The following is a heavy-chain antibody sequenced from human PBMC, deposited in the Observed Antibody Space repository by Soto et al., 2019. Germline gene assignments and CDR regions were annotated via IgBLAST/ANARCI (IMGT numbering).Heavy chain of an antibody. D-gene: IGHD3-3*01. CDR1: GGSFTGYF. CDR3: ARGNFWSGYDPSYYYYMDV. V-gene: IGHV4-34*02. CDR2: INQSGST. J-gene: IGHJ6*03. Sequence: QVQLQQWGAGLLKPSETLSLTCAVSGGSFTGYFWNWIRQTPGKGLEWIGEINQSGSTTYNPSLKSRVTISVDRSKNQFSLGLNSVTAADTAVYYCARGNFWSGYDPSYYYYMDVWGKGIAVTVSS.